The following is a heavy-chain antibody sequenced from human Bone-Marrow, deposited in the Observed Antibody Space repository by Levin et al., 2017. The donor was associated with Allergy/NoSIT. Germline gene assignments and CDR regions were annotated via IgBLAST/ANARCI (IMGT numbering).Heavy chain of an antibody. CDR3: ARELATRVMDV. CDR2: IFPGDSGV. Sequence: SFPFSFSLFPRSWLGWVRQMPGKGLEWMGVIFPGDSGVRYNPSFQGQVSFSSAPSISTAYLQWTSLKASDTAIYYCARELATRVMDVCGKGTTVTVSS. CDR1: FSLFPRSW. J-gene: IGHJ6*04. D-gene: IGHD1-7*01. V-gene: IGHV5-51*01.